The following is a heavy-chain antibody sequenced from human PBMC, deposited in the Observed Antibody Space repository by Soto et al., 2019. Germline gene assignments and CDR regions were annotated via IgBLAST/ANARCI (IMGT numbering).Heavy chain of an antibody. J-gene: IGHJ6*03. Sequence: PSETLSLTCTVSGGSISSYYWGWIRQPPGKGLEWIGSIYYSGSTYYNPSLKSRVTISVDTSKNQFSLKLSSVTAADTAVYYCARILDYDFWSGYTRELYYYYMDVWGKGTTVTVSS. CDR3: ARILDYDFWSGYTRELYYYYMDV. D-gene: IGHD3-3*01. CDR2: IYYSGST. V-gene: IGHV4-39*01. CDR1: GGSISSYY.